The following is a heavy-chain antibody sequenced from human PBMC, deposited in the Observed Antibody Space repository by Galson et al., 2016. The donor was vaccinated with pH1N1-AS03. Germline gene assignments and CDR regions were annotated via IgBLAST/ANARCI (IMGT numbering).Heavy chain of an antibody. CDR3: ATRPPPYGDYALDR. Sequence: SLRLSCAASGISFSKAWMTWFRQGPGKGLEWLGRIKSSSDGGTTDYAAPVKGRFIISRDDSQSTVYLQMNSLKTEDTALYYCATRPPPYGDYALDRGGQGTGGTVAA. D-gene: IGHD4-17*01. CDR2: IKSSSDGGTT. V-gene: IGHV3-15*01. J-gene: IGHJ5*02. CDR1: GISFSKAW.